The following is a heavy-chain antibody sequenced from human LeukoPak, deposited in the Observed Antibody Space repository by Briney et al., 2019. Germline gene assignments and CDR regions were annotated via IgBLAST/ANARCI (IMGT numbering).Heavy chain of an antibody. CDR1: GGSISSSSYY. Sequence: PSETLSLTCTVSGGSISSSSYYWGWIRQPPGKGLEWIGSIYYSGSTYYNPSLKSRVTISVDTSKNQFSLKLSSVTAADTAVYYCASPIQTSSSWPQDFQHWGQGTLVTVSS. V-gene: IGHV4-39*01. D-gene: IGHD6-13*01. CDR3: ASPIQTSSSWPQDFQH. CDR2: IYYSGST. J-gene: IGHJ1*01.